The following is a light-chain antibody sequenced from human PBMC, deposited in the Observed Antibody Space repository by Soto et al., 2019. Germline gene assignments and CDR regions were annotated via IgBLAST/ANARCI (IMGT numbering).Light chain of an antibody. Sequence: EIVMTQSPGTLSVSPGERATLSCRASQSIGTNLAWYQQTSGQAPRLLIYGASTRATGGPARFSGSGSGTELTLTISSLQSEDFAVYYCQQYNSWPGTFGQGTKV. CDR2: GAS. V-gene: IGKV3-15*01. CDR3: QQYNSWPGT. J-gene: IGKJ1*01. CDR1: QSIGTN.